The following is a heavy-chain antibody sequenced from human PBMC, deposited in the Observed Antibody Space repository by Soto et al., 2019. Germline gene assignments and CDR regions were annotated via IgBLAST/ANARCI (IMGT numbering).Heavy chain of an antibody. Sequence: SGPTLVNPTQTLTLTCTVSGFSLSGSGMRVTWIRQPPGKALEWLARIDWEDTKLYSTSLKTRLTISKDTSKNQVVLTMTNVDPADTGTYYCARAFYGMDVWGEGTTFTVSS. CDR2: IDWEDTK. J-gene: IGHJ6*04. V-gene: IGHV2-70*04. CDR1: GFSLSGSGMR. CDR3: ARAFYGMDV.